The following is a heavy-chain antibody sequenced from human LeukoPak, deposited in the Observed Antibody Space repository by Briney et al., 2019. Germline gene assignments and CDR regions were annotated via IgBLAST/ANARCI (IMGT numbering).Heavy chain of an antibody. Sequence: PGGSLRLSCAASGFTFSSYGMHWVRQAPGKGLEWVAVISYDGSNKYYADSVKGRFTISRDNAKNSLYLQMNSLRAEDTAVYYCARAFVTVDYWGQGTLVTVSS. D-gene: IGHD2-21*02. CDR2: ISYDGSNK. CDR3: ARAFVTVDY. CDR1: GFTFSSYG. V-gene: IGHV3-30*03. J-gene: IGHJ4*02.